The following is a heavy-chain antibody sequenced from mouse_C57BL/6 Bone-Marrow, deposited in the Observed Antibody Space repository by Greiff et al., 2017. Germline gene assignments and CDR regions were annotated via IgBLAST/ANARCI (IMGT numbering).Heavy chain of an antibody. D-gene: IGHD1-1*01. CDR3: ARSYYYGSSYDWFAY. V-gene: IGHV5-6*01. Sequence: EVKLVESGGDLVKPGGSLKLSCAASGFTFSSYGMSWVRQTPDKRLAWVATISSGGSYTYYPDSVKGRFTISRDNAKNTLYLQMSSLKSEDTAMYYCARSYYYGSSYDWFAYWGQGTLVTVSA. CDR1: GFTFSSYG. CDR2: ISSGGSYT. J-gene: IGHJ3*01.